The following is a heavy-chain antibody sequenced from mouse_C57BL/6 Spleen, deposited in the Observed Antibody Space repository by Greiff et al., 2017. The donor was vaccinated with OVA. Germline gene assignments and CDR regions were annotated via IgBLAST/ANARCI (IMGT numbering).Heavy chain of an antibody. CDR2: INPNNGGT. D-gene: IGHD2-4*01. V-gene: IGHV1-18*01. CDR3: ARIPRGLPYFDY. Sequence: VQLQQSGPELVKPGASVKIPCKASGYTFTDYNMDWVKQSHGKSLEWIGDINPNNGGTIYNQKFKGKATLTVDKSSSTAYMELRSLTSEDTAVYYCARIPRGLPYFDYWGQGTTLTVSS. CDR1: GYTFTDYN. J-gene: IGHJ2*01.